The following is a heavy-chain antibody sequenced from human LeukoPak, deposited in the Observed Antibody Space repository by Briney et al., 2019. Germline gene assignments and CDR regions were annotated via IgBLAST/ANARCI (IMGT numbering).Heavy chain of an antibody. J-gene: IGHJ4*02. CDR3: AHRRAYVDTAYNY. CDR2: IYWNDDK. Sequence: TLSLACTVSSGSISTSNYYWGWVRQPPGKALEWLAVIYWNDDKRYSPSLKSRLTITKDTSKNQVVLTMTNMDPVDTATYYCAHRRAYVDTAYNYWGQGTLVTVSS. CDR1: SGSISTSNYY. V-gene: IGHV2-5*01. D-gene: IGHD5-18*01.